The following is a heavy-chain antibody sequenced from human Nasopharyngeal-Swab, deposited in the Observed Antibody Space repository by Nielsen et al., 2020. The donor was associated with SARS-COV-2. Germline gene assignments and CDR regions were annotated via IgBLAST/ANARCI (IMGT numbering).Heavy chain of an antibody. CDR2: ISSSGSTT. Sequence: GGSLRLSCAASRFTFSSYEMNWVRQAPGKGLEWLSYISSSGSTTYYADSVKGRFTISRDNAKNSLYLQMNSLRAEDTAVYYCANSLLWFGELLYWGQGTLVTVSS. CDR3: ANSLLWFGELLY. V-gene: IGHV3-48*03. J-gene: IGHJ4*02. D-gene: IGHD3-10*01. CDR1: RFTFSSYE.